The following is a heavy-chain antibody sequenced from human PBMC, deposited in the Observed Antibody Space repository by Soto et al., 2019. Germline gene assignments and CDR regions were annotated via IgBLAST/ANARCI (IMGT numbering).Heavy chain of an antibody. Sequence: GGSLRLSCAASGFSFSDYGMHWVRQPPGKGLEWVAAIWYDGNTKYYGDSVKGRFTISRDNSQNTLYLQMNCLRDEDTAVYYCVRDKVDYWGQGTLVTVSS. CDR3: VRDKVDY. CDR2: IWYDGNTK. V-gene: IGHV3-33*01. J-gene: IGHJ4*02. CDR1: GFSFSDYG.